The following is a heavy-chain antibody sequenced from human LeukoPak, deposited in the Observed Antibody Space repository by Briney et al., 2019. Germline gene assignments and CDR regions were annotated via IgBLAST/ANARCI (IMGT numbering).Heavy chain of an antibody. CDR1: GYSFSNYW. CDR2: IFPPDSDT. V-gene: IGHV5-51*01. Sequence: GESLKISCKGSGYSFSNYWIGWVRQMPGQGLEWMGIIFPPDSDTRYSPSFQGQVTISADQSISTANLQWSSLKASDTAMYYCARRRGGASGAFDIWGQGTMVTVSS. CDR3: ARRRGGASGAFDI. D-gene: IGHD1-26*01. J-gene: IGHJ3*02.